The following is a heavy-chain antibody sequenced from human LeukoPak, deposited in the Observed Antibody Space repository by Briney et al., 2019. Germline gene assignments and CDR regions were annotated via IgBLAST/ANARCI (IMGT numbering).Heavy chain of an antibody. D-gene: IGHD3-3*01. CDR1: VCTFANYA. J-gene: IGHJ4*02. CDR2: IIPIFGTG. CDR3: ARGHDDFRQFDF. Sequence: ASGTVSFKSSVCTFANYAISWVRQAPGQGLEWMGGIIPIFGTGHSAQKFQGRVTITAYESTRTTHMELRSLRSDDTAVYYCARGHDDFRQFDFWGQGTLVTASS. V-gene: IGHV1-69*13.